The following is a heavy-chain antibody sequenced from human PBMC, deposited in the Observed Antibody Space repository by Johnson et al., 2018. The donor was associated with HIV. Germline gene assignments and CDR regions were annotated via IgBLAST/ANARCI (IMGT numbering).Heavy chain of an antibody. CDR2: ISWNSGSI. CDR1: GFTFDDYA. CDR3: ARVGQKLVPVPRGAFDI. D-gene: IGHD6-6*01. J-gene: IGHJ3*02. V-gene: IGHV3-9*01. Sequence: VQLVESGGGLVKPGGSLRLSCAASGFTFDDYAMHWVRQAPGKGLEWVSGISWNSGSIGYADSVKGRFTISRDNSKNTLYLQMNSLRAEDTAVYYCARVGQKLVPVPRGAFDIWGQGTMVTVSS.